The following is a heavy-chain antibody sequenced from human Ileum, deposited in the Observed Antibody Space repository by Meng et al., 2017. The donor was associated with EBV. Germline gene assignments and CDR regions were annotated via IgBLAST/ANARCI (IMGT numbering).Heavy chain of an antibody. J-gene: IGHJ4*02. CDR3: ARESYSDSSGYYSLDY. D-gene: IGHD3-22*01. CDR2: IHHTEST. CDR1: GGSISSSNW. Sequence: QGRVQEAGQGLGKPSGTLSLTRAVSGGSISSSNWWSWVRQAPGKGLEWIGEIHHTESTNYNPSLKSRVTISVDKSKNQFSLKLSSVTAADTAVYYCARESYSDSSGYYSLDYWGQGSLVTVSS. V-gene: IGHV4-4*02.